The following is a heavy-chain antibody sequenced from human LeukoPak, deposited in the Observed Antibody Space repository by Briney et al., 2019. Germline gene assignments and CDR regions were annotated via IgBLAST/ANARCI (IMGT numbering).Heavy chain of an antibody. CDR2: IYYSGST. CDR1: GGSISSSSYY. J-gene: IGHJ4*02. D-gene: IGHD1-26*01. CDR3: ARVRWELSYYFDY. Sequence: SETLSLTCTVSGGSISSSSYYWGWIRQPPGKGLEWIGYIYYSGSTNYNPSLKSRVTISVDTSKNQFSLKLSSVTAADTAVYYCARVRWELSYYFDYWGQGTLVTVSS. V-gene: IGHV4-61*05.